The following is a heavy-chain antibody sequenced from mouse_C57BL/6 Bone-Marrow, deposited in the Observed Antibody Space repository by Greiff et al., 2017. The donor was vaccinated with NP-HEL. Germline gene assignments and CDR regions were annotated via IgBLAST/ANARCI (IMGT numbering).Heavy chain of an antibody. Sequence: QVQLQQSGAELVKPGASVKMSCKASGYTFTRYWITWVKQRPGQGLEWIGDIYPGSGSTNYNEQFKSKATLTVDTSSSTAYMQLSSLTSEDSAVYYCALKDSYFDYWGQGTTLTVSS. J-gene: IGHJ2*01. V-gene: IGHV1-55*01. CDR3: ALKDSYFDY. CDR2: IYPGSGST. CDR1: GYTFTRYW.